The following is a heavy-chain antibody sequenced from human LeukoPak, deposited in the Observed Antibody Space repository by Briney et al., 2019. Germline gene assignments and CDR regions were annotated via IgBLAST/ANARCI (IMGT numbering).Heavy chain of an antibody. V-gene: IGHV3-23*01. CDR2: ITTSGGST. CDR3: AKDHYVSGRYDAFDI. D-gene: IGHD3-10*01. Sequence: GGSLRLSCAASGFTFSSYAMSWVRQAPGEGLEWVSSITTSGGSTYYADSVKGRFTISRDNAKNTLYLQMNSQRAEDTAVYYCAKDHYVSGRYDAFDIWGQGTMVTVSS. CDR1: GFTFSSYA. J-gene: IGHJ3*02.